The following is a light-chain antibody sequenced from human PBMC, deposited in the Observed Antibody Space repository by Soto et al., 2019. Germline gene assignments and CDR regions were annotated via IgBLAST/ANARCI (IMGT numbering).Light chain of an antibody. CDR3: CSYAGKYTFL. Sequence: QSVLTQPRSVSGSPGQSVTISCTGTSSDVGGYTYVSWYQQNAGKPPKLMIYDVTKRPSGVPDRLSGSKSGNTASLTISGLQAEDESDYYCCSYAGKYTFLFGAGTKLTVL. CDR2: DVT. V-gene: IGLV2-11*01. J-gene: IGLJ2*01. CDR1: SSDVGGYTY.